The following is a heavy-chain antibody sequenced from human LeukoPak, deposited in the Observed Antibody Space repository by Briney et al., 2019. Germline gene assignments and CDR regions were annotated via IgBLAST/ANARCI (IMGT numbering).Heavy chain of an antibody. CDR3: ARGLGYCSGGSCYPIDY. D-gene: IGHD2-15*01. V-gene: IGHV3-11*05. CDR2: IGPTGSYP. CDR1: GFTFGDFY. Sequence: PGGSLRLSCAASGFTFGDFYMSWIRQAPGKGLEWVSYIGPTGSYPNYADSVKGRFTISRDNAKNSLYLQMNSLRAEDSAVYYCARGLGYCSGGSCYPIDYWGQGTLVTVSS. J-gene: IGHJ4*02.